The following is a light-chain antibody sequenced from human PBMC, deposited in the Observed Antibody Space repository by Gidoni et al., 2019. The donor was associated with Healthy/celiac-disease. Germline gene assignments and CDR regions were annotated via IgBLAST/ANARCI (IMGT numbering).Light chain of an antibody. CDR2: DAS. J-gene: IGKJ2*02. CDR3: QQRSNWPCT. V-gene: IGKV3-11*01. CDR1: QSVSSY. Sequence: EIVLTQSPATLSLSPGERATLSCRASQSVSSYLAWYQQKPGQAPRLRIYDASNRATGSPARFSGSGSGTDFTLTISSLEPEDFAVYYCQQRSNWPCTFGQGTKLEIK.